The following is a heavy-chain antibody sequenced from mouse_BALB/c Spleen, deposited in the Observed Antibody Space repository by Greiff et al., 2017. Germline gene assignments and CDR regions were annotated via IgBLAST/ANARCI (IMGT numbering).Heavy chain of an antibody. Sequence: VQLQQSGPGLVQPSQSLSITCTVSGFSLTSYGVHWVRQSPGKGLEWLGVIWSGGSTDYNAAFISRLSISKDNSKSQVFFKMNSLQANDTAIYYCARARYYYGSSYWYFDVWGAGTTVTVSS. CDR3: ARARYYYGSSYWYFDV. D-gene: IGHD1-1*01. CDR1: GFSLTSYG. CDR2: IWSGGST. V-gene: IGHV2-2*02. J-gene: IGHJ1*01.